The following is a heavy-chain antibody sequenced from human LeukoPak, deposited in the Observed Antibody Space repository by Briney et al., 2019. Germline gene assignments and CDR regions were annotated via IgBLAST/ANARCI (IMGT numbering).Heavy chain of an antibody. D-gene: IGHD1-14*01. CDR3: VRSAGPLDY. CDR2: TYYRSKWHN. J-gene: IGHJ4*02. CDR1: GASVSSKSAA. V-gene: IGHV6-1*01. Sequence: SQTLSLTCAISGASVSSKSAAWNWIRQSPSRGLEWLGRTYYRSKWHNGYAVSVKSRIHFHPDTSKNQFHPERRCVAPVDTAVYYCVRSAGPLDYWGQGTLVTVSS.